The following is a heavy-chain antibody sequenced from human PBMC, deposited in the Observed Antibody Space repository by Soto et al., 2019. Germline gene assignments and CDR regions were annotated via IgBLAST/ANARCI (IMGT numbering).Heavy chain of an antibody. D-gene: IGHD2-15*01. CDR3: AREWYKVVVVAATPEGMDV. CDR1: GFTFSSYG. J-gene: IGHJ6*02. V-gene: IGHV3-33*01. CDR2: IWYDGSNK. Sequence: QVQLVESGGGVVQPGRSLRLSCAASGFTFSSYGMHWVRQAPGKGLEWVAVIWYDGSNKYYADSVKGRFTIPRDNSKNTPYLQMNILSSELTAVYDCAREWYKVVVVAATPEGMDVGGQGTTVTVSS.